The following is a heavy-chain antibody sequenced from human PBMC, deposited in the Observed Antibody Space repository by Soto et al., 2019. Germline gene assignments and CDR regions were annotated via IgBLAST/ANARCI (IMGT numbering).Heavy chain of an antibody. J-gene: IGHJ4*02. CDR1: GGSISSGDYY. CDR3: DRSVGEKYYYDSSGYYPFDY. V-gene: IGHV4-30-4*01. Sequence: QVQLQESGPGLVKPSQTLSLTCTVSGGSISSGDYYWSWIRQPPGKGLEWIRYIYYSGSTYYNPALNSRVTISVDTSENQFSLTLSSVTAADTAVDYCDRSVGEKYYYDSSGYYPFDYWGQGTLVTVSS. CDR2: IYYSGST. D-gene: IGHD3-22*01.